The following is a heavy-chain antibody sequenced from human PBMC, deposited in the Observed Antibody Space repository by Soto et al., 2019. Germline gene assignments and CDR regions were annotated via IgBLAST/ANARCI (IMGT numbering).Heavy chain of an antibody. CDR2: IYWDDDN. CDR1: GFSLSTSGVG. Sequence: QITLKEAGPTLVKPTQTLTLTCTSSGFSLSTSGVGVGWIRQPPGKALEWLALIYWDDDNRYSPSLKSSLTIPKDSHKDRVHLTRPNLDPVDTATYYGAHLRADGYVSSPQFDYSGRGTLVTLS. V-gene: IGHV2-5*02. D-gene: IGHD4-17*01. J-gene: IGHJ4*02. CDR3: AHLRADGYVSSPQFDY.